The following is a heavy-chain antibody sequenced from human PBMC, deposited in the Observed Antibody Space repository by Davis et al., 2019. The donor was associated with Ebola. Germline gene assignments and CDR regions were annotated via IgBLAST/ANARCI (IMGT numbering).Heavy chain of an antibody. CDR1: GFTFSSYW. Sequence: GGSLRLSCAASGFTFSSYWMSWVRQAPGKGLEWVANIKHDGSEKYYVDSVKGRFTISRDNAKNSLYLQMNSLRAEDTAVYYCARDSRRITIFGVPGGWGQGTLVTVSS. CDR2: IKHDGSEK. CDR3: ARDSRRITIFGVPGG. V-gene: IGHV3-7*01. D-gene: IGHD3-3*01. J-gene: IGHJ4*02.